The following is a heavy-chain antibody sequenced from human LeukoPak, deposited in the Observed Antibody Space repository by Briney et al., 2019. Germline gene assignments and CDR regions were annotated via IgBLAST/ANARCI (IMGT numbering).Heavy chain of an antibody. CDR2: IYYSGST. V-gene: IGHV4-59*01. D-gene: IGHD6-6*01. CDR1: GGSISSYY. CDR3: ARGPARDYFDY. Sequence: SQTLSLTCTVSGGSISSYYWSWIRQPPGKGLEWIGYIYYSGSTNYNPSLKSRVTISVDTSKNQFSLKLSSVTAADTAVYYCARGPARDYFDYWGQGTLVTVSS. J-gene: IGHJ4*02.